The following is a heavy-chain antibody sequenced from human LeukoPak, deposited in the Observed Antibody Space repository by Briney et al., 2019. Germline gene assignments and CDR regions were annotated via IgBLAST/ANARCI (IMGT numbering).Heavy chain of an antibody. CDR2: ISSSGSTI. V-gene: IGHV3-48*03. CDR1: GFTFSSYE. J-gene: IGHJ5*02. D-gene: IGHD6-19*01. CDR3: AREEVAGFFTDP. Sequence: GGSLRLSCAASGFTFSSYEMNWVRQAPGKGLEWVSYISSSGSTIYYAGSVKGRFTISRDNAKNSLYLQMNSLRAEDTAVYYCAREEVAGFFTDPWGQGTLVTVSS.